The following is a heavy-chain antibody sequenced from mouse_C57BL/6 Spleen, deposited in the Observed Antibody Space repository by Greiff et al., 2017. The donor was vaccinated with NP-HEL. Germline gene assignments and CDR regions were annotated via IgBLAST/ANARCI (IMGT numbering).Heavy chain of an antibody. J-gene: IGHJ4*01. V-gene: IGHV1-72*01. D-gene: IGHD2-4*01. CDR1: GYTFTSYW. Sequence: QVQLKQPGAELVKPGASVKLSCKASGYTFTSYWMHWVKQRPGRGLEWIGRIDPNSGGTKYNEKFKSKATLTVDKPSSTAYMQLSSLTSEDSAVYYCAREGYYDYDDYYAMDYWGQGTSVTVSS. CDR3: AREGYYDYDDYYAMDY. CDR2: IDPNSGGT.